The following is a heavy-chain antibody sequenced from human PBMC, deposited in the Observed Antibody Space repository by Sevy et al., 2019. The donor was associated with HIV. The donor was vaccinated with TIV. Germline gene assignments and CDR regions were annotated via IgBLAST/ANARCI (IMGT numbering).Heavy chain of an antibody. D-gene: IGHD2-21*02. Sequence: GGSQRLSCAASGFRFSNFWMSWVRQAPGKGLEWVANINEDGAVKYYADSVKGRFIISRDTANDSLYVQMFSLRAEDTAVYYCAKIGKRDCDFDSWGQGTRVTVSS. CDR1: GFRFSNFW. V-gene: IGHV3-7*01. CDR3: AKIGKRDCDFDS. J-gene: IGHJ4*02. CDR2: INEDGAVK.